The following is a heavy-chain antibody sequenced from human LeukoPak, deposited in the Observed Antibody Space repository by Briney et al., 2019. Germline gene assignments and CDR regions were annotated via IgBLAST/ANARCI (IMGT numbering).Heavy chain of an antibody. J-gene: IGHJ5*02. V-gene: IGHV4-34*01. D-gene: IGHD1-7*01. Sequence: KPSETLSLTCAVYGGSFSGYYLSWIRQPPGKGLEWIGEINHSGSTNYNPSLKSRVTISVDTSKNQFSLKLSSVTAADTAVYYCARDSNLNYVLGSWGQGTLVTVSS. CDR1: GGSFSGYY. CDR3: ARDSNLNYVLGS. CDR2: INHSGST.